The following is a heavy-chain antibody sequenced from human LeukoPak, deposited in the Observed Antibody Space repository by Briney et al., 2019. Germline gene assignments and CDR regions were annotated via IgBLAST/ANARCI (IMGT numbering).Heavy chain of an antibody. D-gene: IGHD6-19*01. Sequence: PSQTLSLTCTVSGGSISSGGYYWSWIRQHPGKGLEWIGYIYYSGSTYYNPSLKSRVTISVDTSKNQFSLKLSSVTAAETAVYYCARERYSSGWYYNWFDPWGQGTLVTVSS. CDR3: ARERYSSGWYYNWFDP. J-gene: IGHJ5*02. CDR2: IYYSGST. CDR1: GGSISSGGYY. V-gene: IGHV4-31*03.